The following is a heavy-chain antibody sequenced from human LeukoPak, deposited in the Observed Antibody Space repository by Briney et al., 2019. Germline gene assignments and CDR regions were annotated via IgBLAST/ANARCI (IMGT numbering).Heavy chain of an antibody. CDR2: IYHSGST. Sequence: PSETLSLTCAVSGGSISSGGYSWSWIRQPPGKGLEWIGYIYHSGSTYYNPSLKSRVTISVDRSKNQFSLKLSSVTAADTAVYYCAGSGRGIAAAGTDYWGQGTLVTVSS. CDR1: GGSISSGGYS. V-gene: IGHV4-30-2*01. D-gene: IGHD6-13*01. J-gene: IGHJ4*02. CDR3: AGSGRGIAAAGTDY.